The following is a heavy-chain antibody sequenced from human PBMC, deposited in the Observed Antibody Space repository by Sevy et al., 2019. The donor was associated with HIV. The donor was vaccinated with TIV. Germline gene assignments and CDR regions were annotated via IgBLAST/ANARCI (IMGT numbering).Heavy chain of an antibody. Sequence: GGSLRLSCAASGFTFSSYAMSWVRQAPGKGLEWISAISGSGGSTYYADSVKGRFTISRDNSKNTLYLQMNSLRAEDMAVYYCAKDQGPGTMIFGVVIPDYYYYGMDVWGQGTTVTVSS. CDR2: ISGSGGST. CDR3: AKDQGPGTMIFGVVIPDYYYYGMDV. CDR1: GFTFSSYA. V-gene: IGHV3-23*01. D-gene: IGHD3-3*01. J-gene: IGHJ6*02.